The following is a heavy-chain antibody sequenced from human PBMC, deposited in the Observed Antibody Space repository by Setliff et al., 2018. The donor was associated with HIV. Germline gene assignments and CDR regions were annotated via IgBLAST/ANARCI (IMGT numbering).Heavy chain of an antibody. J-gene: IGHJ4*02. V-gene: IGHV2-70*16. CDR2: IDWDDDK. Sequence: TLSLTCTVSGVSVSSGGYYWSWIRQPPGKALEWLARIDWDDDKFYTTSLKTRLTISKDTSKNQVVLKMTNMDPVDTATYYCARMISYSPYFDYWGQGTPVTVSS. D-gene: IGHD1-26*01. CDR1: GVSVSSGGYY. CDR3: ARMISYSPYFDY.